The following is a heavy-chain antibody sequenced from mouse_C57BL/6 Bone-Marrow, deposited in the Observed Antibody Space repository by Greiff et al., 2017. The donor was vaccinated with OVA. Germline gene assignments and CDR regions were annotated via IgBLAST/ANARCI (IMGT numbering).Heavy chain of an antibody. CDR1: GYSFTSYY. Sequence: VKLQESGPELVKPGASVKISCKASGYSFTSYYIHWVKQRPGQGLEWIGWIYPGSGNTKYNEKFKGKATLTADTSSSTAYMQLSSLTSEDSAVYYCARSSSYPFAYWGQGTLVTVSA. V-gene: IGHV1-66*01. CDR3: ARSSSYPFAY. D-gene: IGHD1-1*01. CDR2: IYPGSGNT. J-gene: IGHJ3*01.